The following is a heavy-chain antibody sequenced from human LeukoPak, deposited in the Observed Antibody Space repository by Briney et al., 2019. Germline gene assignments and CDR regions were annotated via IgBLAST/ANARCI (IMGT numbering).Heavy chain of an antibody. CDR1: GGTFSNYA. V-gene: IGHV1-69*13. CDR3: ARVGYYPDYYMDV. Sequence: ASVKVSCKASGGTFSNYAISWVRQAPGQGLEWMGGIIPIFDTADYAQEFQGRLTITADESTSTAYMELSSLRAEDTAVYYCARVGYYPDYYMDVWGKGTTVTVSS. J-gene: IGHJ6*03. CDR2: IIPIFDTA. D-gene: IGHD2-21*01.